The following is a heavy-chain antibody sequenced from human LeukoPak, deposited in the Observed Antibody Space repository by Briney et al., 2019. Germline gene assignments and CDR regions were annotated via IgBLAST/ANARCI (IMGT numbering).Heavy chain of an antibody. CDR1: GFTFGSYW. CDR3: TRSLDY. CDR2: IKHDGTEA. V-gene: IGHV3-7*01. Sequence: GGSLRLSCAASGFTFGSYWMDWVRQSSDQGLEWVANIKHDGTEAYYLDSVKGRFTISRDNAKNALFLQMNSLRAEDTAAYYCTRSLDYWGQGTLATVSS. J-gene: IGHJ4*02.